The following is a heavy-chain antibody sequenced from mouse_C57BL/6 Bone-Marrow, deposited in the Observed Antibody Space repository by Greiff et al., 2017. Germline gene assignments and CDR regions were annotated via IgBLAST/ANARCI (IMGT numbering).Heavy chain of an antibody. CDR1: GYTFTDYN. J-gene: IGHJ1*03. CDR3: ARDSNYPYWYFDV. D-gene: IGHD2-5*01. Sequence: VQLQQSGPELVKPGASVKIPCKASGYTFTDYNMDWVKQSHGKSLEWIGDINPNNGGTIYNQKFEGKATLTVDKSSSTAYMELRSLTSEDTAVYYCARDSNYPYWYFDVWGTGTTVTVSS. CDR2: INPNNGGT. V-gene: IGHV1-18*01.